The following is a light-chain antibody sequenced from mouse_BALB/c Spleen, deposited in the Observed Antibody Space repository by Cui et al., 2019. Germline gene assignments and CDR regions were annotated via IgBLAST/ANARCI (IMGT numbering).Light chain of an antibody. V-gene: IGKV4-59*01. Sequence: VLTQSSAIISASPGEKVTITCSASSSVSYMHWYQQKSGTSPKRWIYDTSKLASGVPARFSGSGSGTSYSLTISSMEAEDAATYYCQQWSSNPPTFGAGTKLELK. CDR2: DTS. J-gene: IGKJ5*01. CDR1: SSVSY. CDR3: QQWSSNPPT.